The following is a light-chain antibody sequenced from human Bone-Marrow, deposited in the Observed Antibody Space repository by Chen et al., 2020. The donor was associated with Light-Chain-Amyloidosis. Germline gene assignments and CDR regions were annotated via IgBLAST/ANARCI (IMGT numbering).Light chain of an antibody. Sequence: SYELTQPPSGSVSPGQTARITCSGDDLPTKYAYWYQKKPGQAPVLVIHRDTERPSGISERFSGSASGTTATLTISGVQAEDEDNYHCQSADSSSTYEMIFGKGTKLTVL. V-gene: IGLV3-25*03. CDR1: DLPTKY. CDR2: RDT. J-gene: IGLJ2*01. CDR3: QSADSSSTYEMI.